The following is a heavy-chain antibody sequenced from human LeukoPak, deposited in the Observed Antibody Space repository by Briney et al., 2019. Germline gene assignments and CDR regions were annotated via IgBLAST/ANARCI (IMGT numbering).Heavy chain of an antibody. CDR1: GYIFTNYA. CDR2: IKTSTGNP. V-gene: IGHV7-4-1*02. D-gene: IGHD3-10*01. Sequence: ASVKVSCKASGYIFTNYAMNWVRQAPGQGLEWMGYIKTSTGNPTYAQGFTGRFVFSLDTSVSTAYLQINSLKTEDTAVYYCARDQDVMVRGDVWGQGTMVTVSS. CDR3: ARDQDVMVRGDV. J-gene: IGHJ3*01.